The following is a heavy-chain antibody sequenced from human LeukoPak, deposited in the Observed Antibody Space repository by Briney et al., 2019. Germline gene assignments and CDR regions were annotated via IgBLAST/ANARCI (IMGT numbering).Heavy chain of an antibody. J-gene: IGHJ4*02. CDR3: AKDPEAGLRYPSGPLL. CDR1: GFTFSSYA. CDR2: ISGSGGST. Sequence: GGSLRLSCAASGFTFSSYAMSWVRQAPGKGLEWVSAISGSGGSTYYADSVKGRFTISRDNSKNTLYLQMNSLRAEDTAVYYCAKDPEAGLRYPSGPLLWGQGTLVTVSS. D-gene: IGHD3-9*01. V-gene: IGHV3-23*01.